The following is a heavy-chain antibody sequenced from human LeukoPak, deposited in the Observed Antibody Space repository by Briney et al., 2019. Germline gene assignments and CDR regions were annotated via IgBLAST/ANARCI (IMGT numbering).Heavy chain of an antibody. CDR1: GFSVSSNY. D-gene: IGHD2-15*01. Sequence: GGPLTLSCAASGFSVSSNYMSWVRQAPGKGLEWVSVIYSGGSTYYADSVKGRFTIARDNYKNTLYLGMNSLRAEDTAVYYCARGLVVAARGRIYYYYYYMDVWGKGTTVTVSS. CDR3: ARGLVVAARGRIYYYYYYMDV. CDR2: IYSGGST. V-gene: IGHV3-53*01. J-gene: IGHJ6*03.